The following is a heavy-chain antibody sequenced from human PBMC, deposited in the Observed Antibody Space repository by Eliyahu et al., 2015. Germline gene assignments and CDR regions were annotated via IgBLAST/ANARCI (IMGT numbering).Heavy chain of an antibody. CDR1: GFTFGXYA. CDR2: IRSKAYGGTT. J-gene: IGHJ4*02. D-gene: IGHD4-23*01. V-gene: IGHV3-49*03. Sequence: EVQLVESGGGLVQPGRSLXLSCTXSGFTFGXYALGWFRQAPGKGLEWVGFIRSKAYGGTTEYAASVKGRFTISRDDSKSIAYLQMNSLKTEDTAVYYCTRDPDYGGNSAYFDYWGQGTLVTVSS. CDR3: TRDPDYGGNSAYFDY.